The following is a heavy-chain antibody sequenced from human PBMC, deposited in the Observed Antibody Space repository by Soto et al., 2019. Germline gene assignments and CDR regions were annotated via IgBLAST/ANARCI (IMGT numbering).Heavy chain of an antibody. J-gene: IGHJ4*02. CDR2: IWYDGSNK. CDR1: GFTFSSYG. D-gene: IGHD6-13*01. Sequence: QAGGSLRLSCAASGFTFSSYGMHWVRQSPGKGLEWVAVIWYDGSNKYYADSVKGRFTISRDNSKNTLYLQMNSLRAEDTAVYYCAREKSIAAAGTIDYWGQGTLVTVSS. CDR3: AREKSIAAAGTIDY. V-gene: IGHV3-33*01.